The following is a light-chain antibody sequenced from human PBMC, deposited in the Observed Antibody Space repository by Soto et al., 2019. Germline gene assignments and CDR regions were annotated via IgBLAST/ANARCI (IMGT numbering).Light chain of an antibody. CDR3: HQRSDWPRT. CDR2: DAS. V-gene: IGKV3-11*01. J-gene: IGKJ1*01. Sequence: EIVLTQSPATLSLSPGERATLSCRASQSVSSYLAWYQQKLGQAPRLLIYDASSRATGIPARFSGSGSGTDFTLTISSREPEDFAVYYCHQRSDWPRTFGQGTRVEIK. CDR1: QSVSSY.